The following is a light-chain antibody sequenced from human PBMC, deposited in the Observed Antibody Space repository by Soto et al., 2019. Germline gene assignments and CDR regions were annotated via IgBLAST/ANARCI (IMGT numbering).Light chain of an antibody. CDR1: SYDVGSYNL. Sequence: QSALTQPASVSGSPGQSITISCTGTSYDVGSYNLVSWYQQHPGRAPKLMIYESTKRPSGVSHRFSGSKSGNAASLTISGLQAEDEVDYYCFSYAGNNAPIYVFGSGTKVTVL. CDR2: EST. V-gene: IGLV2-23*01. CDR3: FSYAGNNAPIYV. J-gene: IGLJ1*01.